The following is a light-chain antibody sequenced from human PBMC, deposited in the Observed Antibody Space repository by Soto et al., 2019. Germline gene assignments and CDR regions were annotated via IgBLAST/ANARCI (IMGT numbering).Light chain of an antibody. Sequence: QSVLTQPASVSGSPGQSITISCTGTSSDVGTYNYVSWYQQHPGKAPKLIIYGVTNRPSGVSNRFSGSKSGNTASLTISGLQAEYEAGYYCSSYTSSAFVVFGGGTKLTVL. CDR1: SSDVGTYNY. CDR3: SSYTSSAFVV. J-gene: IGLJ2*01. V-gene: IGLV2-14*01. CDR2: GVT.